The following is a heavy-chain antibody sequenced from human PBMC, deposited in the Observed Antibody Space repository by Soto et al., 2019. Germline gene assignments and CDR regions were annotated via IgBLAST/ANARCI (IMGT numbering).Heavy chain of an antibody. V-gene: IGHV1-69*06. Sequence: GASLKVSCKASGGTFSSYAISWVRQAPGQGLEWMGGIIPIFGTANYAQKFQGRVTITADKSTSTAYMELSSLRSEDTAVYYCARNSNKGRDSSGYYLGFDYWGQGTLVTVSS. CDR2: IIPIFGTA. CDR1: GGTFSSYA. J-gene: IGHJ4*02. D-gene: IGHD3-22*01. CDR3: ARNSNKGRDSSGYYLGFDY.